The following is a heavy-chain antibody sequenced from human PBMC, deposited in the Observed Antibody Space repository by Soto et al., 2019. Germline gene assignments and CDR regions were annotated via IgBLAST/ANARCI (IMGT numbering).Heavy chain of an antibody. D-gene: IGHD1-26*01. CDR3: ARGLYSGRYYPFDS. Sequence: QVQLVQSGAEVKKPGSSVKVACKASGGTFSSYAISCVRQDPGQGTEWMGGIIPSFGTANYAQKFQGRVTIAADESTSAAYMELSSLRSEDTAVYYGARGLYSGRYYPFDSWGPGTLVTV. V-gene: IGHV1-69*12. J-gene: IGHJ4*02. CDR2: IIPSFGTA. CDR1: GGTFSSYA.